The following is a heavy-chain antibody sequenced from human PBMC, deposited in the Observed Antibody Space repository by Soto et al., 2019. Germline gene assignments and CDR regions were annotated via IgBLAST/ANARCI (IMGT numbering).Heavy chain of an antibody. J-gene: IGHJ5*02. CDR2: VHYSGST. CDR3: ARFPPFLTAITGFDP. D-gene: IGHD7-27*01. V-gene: IGHV4-59*01. CDR1: GDSISSFY. Sequence: QVQLQESGPGLVKPSETLSLTCTVSGDSISSFYWSWIRQPPGKGLEWIGYVHYSGSTKYNPSLKHRVTMSTDTSKKQFSLHLRSVKAADTAVYYCARFPPFLTAITGFDPWGQGTLVAVSS.